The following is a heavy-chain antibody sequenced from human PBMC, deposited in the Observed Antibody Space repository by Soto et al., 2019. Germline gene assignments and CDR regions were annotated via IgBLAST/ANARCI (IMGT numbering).Heavy chain of an antibody. CDR1: GLTVSSNY. Sequence: GGSLRLSCAASGLTVSSNYMSWVRQAPGKGLEWVSVIYSGGSTYYADSVKGRFTISRDNSRNTLYLQMNSLRAEDTAVYYCARDPAPYYYDSSGMTWGQGTLVTVSS. J-gene: IGHJ5*02. V-gene: IGHV3-53*01. CDR3: ARDPAPYYYDSSGMT. D-gene: IGHD3-22*01. CDR2: IYSGGST.